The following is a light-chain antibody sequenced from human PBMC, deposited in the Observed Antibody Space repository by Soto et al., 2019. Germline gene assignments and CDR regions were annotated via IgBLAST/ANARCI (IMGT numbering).Light chain of an antibody. V-gene: IGLV3-1*01. CDR2: QDT. CDR1: KLGDKY. J-gene: IGLJ2*01. CDR3: QAWDSSTVV. Sequence: YELTQPPSVSVSPGQTASITCSGDKLGDKYACWYQQKPGQSPVLVIYQDTKRPSGIPERFSGSNSGNTATLTISGTQPMDEADYYCQAWDSSTVVFGGGTKLTVL.